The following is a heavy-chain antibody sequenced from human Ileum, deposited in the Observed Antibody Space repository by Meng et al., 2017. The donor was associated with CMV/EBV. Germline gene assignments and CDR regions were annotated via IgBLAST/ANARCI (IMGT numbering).Heavy chain of an antibody. J-gene: IGHJ4*02. CDR3: ARASPEALRFLEWLPSDY. CDR2: INPNSGGT. CDR1: FPGSY. D-gene: IGHD3-3*01. V-gene: IGHV1-2*02. Sequence: FPGSYMHWVRQAPGQGLEWMGWINPNSGGTNYAQKFQGRVTMTRDTSISTAYMELSRLRSDDTAVYYCARASPEALRFLEWLPSDYWGQGTLVTVSS.